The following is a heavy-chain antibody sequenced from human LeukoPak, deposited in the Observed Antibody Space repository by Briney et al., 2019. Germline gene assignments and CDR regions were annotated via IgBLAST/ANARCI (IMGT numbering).Heavy chain of an antibody. Sequence: GGSLRLSCAASGFTFSTYAMGWVRQAPGKGLEWVSAIYGSGDITYYADSVKGRFAISRDNSMNTLSLQINSLGAEDSAVYYCAKYNGYDAHSTIYYWGQGTLVTVSS. CDR1: GFTFSTYA. CDR2: IYGSGDIT. D-gene: IGHD5-12*01. CDR3: AKYNGYDAHSTIYY. J-gene: IGHJ4*02. V-gene: IGHV3-23*01.